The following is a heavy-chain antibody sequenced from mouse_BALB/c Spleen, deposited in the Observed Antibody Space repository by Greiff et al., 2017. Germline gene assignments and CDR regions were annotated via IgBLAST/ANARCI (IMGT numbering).Heavy chain of an antibody. Sequence: EVQLQQSGAELVKPGASVKLSCTASGFNINDTYMHWVKQRPEQGLEWIGRIDPATGNTKYDPKFQGKATITADTSSNTAYLQLSSLTSEDTAFYYCARDYDLYWYVDVWGAGTTVTVSS. J-gene: IGHJ1*01. D-gene: IGHD2-4*01. CDR3: ARDYDLYWYVDV. CDR2: IDPATGNT. V-gene: IGHV14-3*02. CDR1: GFNINDTY.